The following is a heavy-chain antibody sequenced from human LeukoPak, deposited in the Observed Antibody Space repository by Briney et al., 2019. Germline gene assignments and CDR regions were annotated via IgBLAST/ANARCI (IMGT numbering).Heavy chain of an antibody. CDR3: TAYIAAAGTGGDY. CDR1: GFTFSGSA. V-gene: IGHV3-73*01. Sequence: PGVSLKLSCAASGFTFSGSAMHWVRQASGKGLEWVGRIRSKANSYATAYAASVKGRFTISRGDSKNTAYLQMNSLKTEDTAVYYCTAYIAAAGTGGDYWGQGTLVTVSS. D-gene: IGHD6-13*01. CDR2: IRSKANSYAT. J-gene: IGHJ4*02.